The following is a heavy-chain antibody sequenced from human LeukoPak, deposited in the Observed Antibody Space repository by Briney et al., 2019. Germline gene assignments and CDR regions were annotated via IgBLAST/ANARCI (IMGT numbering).Heavy chain of an antibody. D-gene: IGHD3-22*01. V-gene: IGHV4-34*01. Sequence: PSETLSLTCAVYGGSFSGYYWSWIRQPPGKGLEWIGEINHSGSTNYNPSLKSRVTISVDTSKNQFSLKLSSVTAADTAVYYCARVSRYYDSSGYYLDAFDIWGQGTMVTVSS. J-gene: IGHJ3*02. CDR1: GGSFSGYY. CDR3: ARVSRYYDSSGYYLDAFDI. CDR2: INHSGST.